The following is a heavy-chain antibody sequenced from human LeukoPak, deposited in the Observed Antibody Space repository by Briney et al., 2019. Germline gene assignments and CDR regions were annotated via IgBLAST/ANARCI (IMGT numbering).Heavy chain of an antibody. D-gene: IGHD6-13*01. V-gene: IGHV3-43*02. J-gene: IGHJ4*02. CDR2: ISGDGTST. Sequence: GGSLRLSCAASGFTFDDYAMQWVRQAPGKGLEWVSLISGDGTSTYYGDSVKGRFAISRDNSKNSLYLQMNSLRTEDTALYYCAIVHEHSSSWYPIFYDYWGQGTLVTVSS. CDR3: AIVHEHSSSWYPIFYDY. CDR1: GFTFDDYA.